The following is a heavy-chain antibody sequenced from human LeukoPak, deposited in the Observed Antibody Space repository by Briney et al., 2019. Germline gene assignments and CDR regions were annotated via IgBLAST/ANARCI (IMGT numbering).Heavy chain of an antibody. V-gene: IGHV3-21*01. Sequence: GRSLRLSCAASGFTFSSYSMNWVRQAPGKGLEWVSSISSSSSYIYYADSMKGRFTISRDNAKNSLYLQMNSLRAEDTAVYYCARDLGRGGTSDYWGQGTLVTVSS. CDR2: ISSSSSYI. J-gene: IGHJ4*02. D-gene: IGHD1-26*01. CDR3: ARDLGRGGTSDY. CDR1: GFTFSSYS.